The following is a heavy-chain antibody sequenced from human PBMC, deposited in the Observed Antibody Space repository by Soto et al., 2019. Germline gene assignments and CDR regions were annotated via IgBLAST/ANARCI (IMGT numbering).Heavy chain of an antibody. J-gene: IGHJ4*02. CDR1: GFTFSSYG. CDR3: ARDRGSGSYPTFDY. CDR2: IWYDGSNK. V-gene: IGHV3-33*01. D-gene: IGHD1-26*01. Sequence: GGSLRLSCAASGFTFSSYGMHWVRQAPGKGLEWVAVIWYDGSNKYYADSVKGRFTISRDNSKNTLYLQMNSLRAEDTAVYYCARDRGSGSYPTFDYWGQGTLVTVSS.